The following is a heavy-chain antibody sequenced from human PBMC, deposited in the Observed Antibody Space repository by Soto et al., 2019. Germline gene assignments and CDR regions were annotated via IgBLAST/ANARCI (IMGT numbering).Heavy chain of an antibody. Sequence: SETLSLTCLVSGDSISSSFYYWSWIRQVPGKGPGWIGHIHNSGTTHYNPSLRSRLTISLDTSKNQFSLRLSSVTAADTAVYFCARDRSHYVWAISRTYGMDVWGQGTTVTVSS. J-gene: IGHJ6*02. CDR3: ARDRSHYVWAISRTYGMDV. V-gene: IGHV4-31*03. D-gene: IGHD3-16*02. CDR2: IHNSGTT. CDR1: GDSISSSFYY.